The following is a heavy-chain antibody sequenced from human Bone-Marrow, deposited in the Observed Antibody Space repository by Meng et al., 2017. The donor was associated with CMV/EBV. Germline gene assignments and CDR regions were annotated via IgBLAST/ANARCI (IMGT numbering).Heavy chain of an antibody. J-gene: IGHJ4*02. D-gene: IGHD6-19*01. CDR1: GGSLSGYY. Sequence: SQTLSLTCAVYGGSLSGYYWSWIRQPPGKGLEWIGEINHSGSTNYNPSLKSRVTISVDTSKNQFSLKLSSVTAADTAVYYCARMQWLAYYFDHWGQGTLVTVSS. CDR3: ARMQWLAYYFDH. V-gene: IGHV4-34*01. CDR2: INHSGST.